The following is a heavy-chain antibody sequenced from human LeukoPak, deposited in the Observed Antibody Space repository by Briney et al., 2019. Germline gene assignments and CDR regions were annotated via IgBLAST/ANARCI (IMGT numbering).Heavy chain of an antibody. CDR1: GGSFSGYY. Sequence: SETLSLTCAVYGGSFSGYYWSWIRQPPGKGLEWIGEINHSGSTNYNPSLKSRVTISVDTSKNQFSLKLSSVTAADTAVYYCARHSTGTTVTSKRPFDYWGQGTLVTVSS. J-gene: IGHJ4*02. CDR2: INHSGST. D-gene: IGHD4-17*01. CDR3: ARHSTGTTVTSKRPFDY. V-gene: IGHV4-34*01.